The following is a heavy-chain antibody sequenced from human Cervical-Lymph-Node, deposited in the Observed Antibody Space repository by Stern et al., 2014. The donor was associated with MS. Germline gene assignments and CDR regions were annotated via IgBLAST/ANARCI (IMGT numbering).Heavy chain of an antibody. CDR1: GCTFSSYA. CDR2: IIPNFGTA. J-gene: IGHJ6*02. Sequence: QLVQSGAEVKKPGSSVKVSCTASGCTFSSYAISLVRQAPGQGLEWMGGIIPNFGTANYAKKFKGRDTITADESTSTAYMEMSSLRSEDTAVYYCARTLGYCSSTSCYDGVDYYYYGMDVWGQGTTVTVSS. D-gene: IGHD2-2*01. CDR3: ARTLGYCSSTSCYDGVDYYYYGMDV. V-gene: IGHV1-69*01.